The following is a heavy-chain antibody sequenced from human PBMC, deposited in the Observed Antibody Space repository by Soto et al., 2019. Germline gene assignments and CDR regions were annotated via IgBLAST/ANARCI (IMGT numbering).Heavy chain of an antibody. Sequence: QVQLVQSGAEVKKPGASVKVSCKASGYTFTSYGMSWVRQAPGQGLEWMGWISAYNGNTNYAQKLQGRVTMTTDTSTVTAYVKLMSRRYSHPAVDYWAGDSTERWELLSLDDWGQGTMVTVSS. D-gene: IGHD1-26*01. CDR2: ISAYNGNT. CDR3: AGDSTERWELLSLDD. CDR1: GYTFTSYG. J-gene: IGHJ6*02. V-gene: IGHV1-18*04.